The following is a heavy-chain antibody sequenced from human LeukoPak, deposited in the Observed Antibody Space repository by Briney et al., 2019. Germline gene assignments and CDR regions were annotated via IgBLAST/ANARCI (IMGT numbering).Heavy chain of an antibody. J-gene: IGHJ4*02. Sequence: GASLRLSCAASGFSLSTYGVSWVRQPPGKGLEWVSGIIGTGGSTYYADSVKGRFTVSRDTSKNTLYLQMNSLRAEDTAIYYCAKDHGTAVADFYYWGQGTLVTVSS. CDR3: AKDHGTAVADFYY. V-gene: IGHV3-23*01. D-gene: IGHD6-19*01. CDR1: GFSLSTYG. CDR2: IIGTGGST.